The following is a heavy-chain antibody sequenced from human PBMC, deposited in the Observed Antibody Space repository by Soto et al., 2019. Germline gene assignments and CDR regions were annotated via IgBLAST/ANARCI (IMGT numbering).Heavy chain of an antibody. Sequence: QVQLVQSGAEVKKPGSSVKVSCKASGGTFSSYTISWVRQAPGQGLEWMGRIIPILCIANYAQKFQGRVTITADKSTSTAYMELSSLRSEDTAVYYCARTYYYGSGKVDYYYYYMDVWGKGTTVTVSS. CDR1: GGTFSSYT. D-gene: IGHD3-10*01. J-gene: IGHJ6*03. CDR3: ARTYYYGSGKVDYYYYYMDV. V-gene: IGHV1-69*02. CDR2: IIPILCIA.